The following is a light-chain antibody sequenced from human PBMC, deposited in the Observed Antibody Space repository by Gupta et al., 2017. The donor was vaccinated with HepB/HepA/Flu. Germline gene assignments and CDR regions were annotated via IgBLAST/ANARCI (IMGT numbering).Light chain of an antibody. Sequence: DIVMTQSPATLSVSPGERATLSCRASQSISNNLAWYQQKPGQAPRLLIYGASTRATGIPTRFTGSGSGTEFTLTISSLQSEDFALYYCQQYNKWPPLTFGGGTKVEIK. J-gene: IGKJ4*01. CDR2: GAS. CDR1: QSISNN. CDR3: QQYNKWPPLT. V-gene: IGKV3-15*01.